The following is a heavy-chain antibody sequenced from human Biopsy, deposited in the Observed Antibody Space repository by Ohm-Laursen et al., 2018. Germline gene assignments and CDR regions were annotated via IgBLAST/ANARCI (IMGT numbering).Heavy chain of an antibody. Sequence: GTLSLTCVVSGGSFSGYFCSWIRQPPGKGLEWIGEINHRGNTKYSPSLRSRVSISVDTSKNQFSLNVNSVTAADTAVYYCAVLYGAFDYWGQGQLVSVSA. CDR3: AVLYGAFDY. CDR2: INHRGNT. J-gene: IGHJ4*02. D-gene: IGHD4/OR15-4a*01. CDR1: GGSFSGYF. V-gene: IGHV4-34*01.